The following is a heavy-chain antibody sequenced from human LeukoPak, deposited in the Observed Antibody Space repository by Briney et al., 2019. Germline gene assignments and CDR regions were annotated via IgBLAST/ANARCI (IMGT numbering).Heavy chain of an antibody. CDR1: GFTFSSYA. J-gene: IGHJ4*02. CDR2: MSSDASSE. V-gene: IGHV3-30*04. Sequence: PGRSLRLSCAASGFTFSSYAMHWVRQAPGKGLEWVASMSSDASSEYYADSVKGRFTISRDNSKNMLYLQINSLRAEDTAVYHCARKKMAAAGKGAFDYWGQGTLVTVSS. D-gene: IGHD6-13*01. CDR3: ARKKMAAAGKGAFDY.